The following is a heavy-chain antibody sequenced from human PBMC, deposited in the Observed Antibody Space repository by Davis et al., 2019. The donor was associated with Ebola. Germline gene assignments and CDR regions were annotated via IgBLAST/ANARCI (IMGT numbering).Heavy chain of an antibody. CDR2: ISYDGSNK. V-gene: IGHV3-30-3*01. J-gene: IGHJ6*02. CDR1: GFTFSSYW. CDR3: AREGGSLYYYGMDV. Sequence: GESLKISCAASGFTFSSYWMSWVRQAPGKGLEWVAVISYDGSNKYYADSVKGRFTISRDNSKNTLYLQMNSLRAEDTAVYYCAREGGSLYYYGMDVWGQGTTVTVSS.